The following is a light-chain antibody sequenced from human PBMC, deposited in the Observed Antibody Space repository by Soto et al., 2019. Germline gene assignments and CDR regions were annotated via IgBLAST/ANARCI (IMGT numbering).Light chain of an antibody. CDR1: SSNIGAGYD. J-gene: IGLJ1*01. CDR2: DNN. CDR3: QSYDTRLTGYV. V-gene: IGLV1-40*01. Sequence: QSVLTQAPSVSWAPGHRVTLSCTGSSSNIGAGYDVHWYQQLPGAAPKLLIYDNNNRPSGVPDRFSGSKSGASASLAITGLQAEDEADYYCQSYDTRLTGYVFGTGTKVTAL.